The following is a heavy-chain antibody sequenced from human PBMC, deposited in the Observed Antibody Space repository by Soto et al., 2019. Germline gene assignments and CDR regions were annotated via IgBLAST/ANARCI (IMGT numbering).Heavy chain of an antibody. CDR1: GGHITRYY. CDR2: TYSRGSS. Sequence: LQILPPISPPSGGHITRYYWSGIGQPSGHGLYWLRSTYSRGSSNYNPSVRRRFTISVDTSKNQFSLKLSSVTAADTAVDYCARERADLYSSGWWFYYYRMDVWGQATTITV. CDR3: ARERADLYSSGWWFYYYRMDV. J-gene: IGHJ6*02. D-gene: IGHD6-13*01. V-gene: IGHV4-59*13.